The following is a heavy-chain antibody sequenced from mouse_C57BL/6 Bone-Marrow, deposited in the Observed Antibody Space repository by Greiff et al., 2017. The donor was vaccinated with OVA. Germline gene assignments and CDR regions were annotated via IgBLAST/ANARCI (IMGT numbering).Heavy chain of an antibody. CDR2: IDPENGDT. J-gene: IGHJ2*01. D-gene: IGHD1-1*01. Sequence: EVQLQPSGAELVRPGASVKLSCTASGFNIKDDYMHWVKQRPEQGLEWIGWIDPENGDTEYGSKFQGKATITADTSSNTAYLQLSSLTSDDTAVDYCTTCSSYYFDYWGQGTTLTVSS. CDR3: TTCSSYYFDY. CDR1: GFNIKDDY. V-gene: IGHV14-4*01.